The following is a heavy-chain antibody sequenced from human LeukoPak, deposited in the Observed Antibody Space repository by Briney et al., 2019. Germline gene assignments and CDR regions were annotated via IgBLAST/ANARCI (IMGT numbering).Heavy chain of an antibody. Sequence: PRGSLRLSCAASGFTFSSYGMHWVRQAPGKGLEWVAFIRYDGSNKYYADSVKGRFTISRDNPKNTLYLQMNSLRAEDTAVYYCAKDLHGKRGFDYWGQGTLVTVSS. CDR3: AKDLHGKRGFDY. J-gene: IGHJ4*02. CDR2: IRYDGSNK. V-gene: IGHV3-30*02. CDR1: GFTFSSYG.